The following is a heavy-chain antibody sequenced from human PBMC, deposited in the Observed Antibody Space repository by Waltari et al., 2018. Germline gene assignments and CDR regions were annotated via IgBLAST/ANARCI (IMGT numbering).Heavy chain of an antibody. V-gene: IGHV3-30-3*01. CDR3: VRGGRLATAAPDY. D-gene: IGHD6-13*01. J-gene: IGHJ4*02. Sequence: QVQLVESGGGVVQPGRSLRLSCAASGFTFTSYSMHWVRQAPGKGLEWVALISYDGNNKYYADSMTGRFTISRDNSKNTLCLQMDNLTPEDTGVYFCVRGGRLATAAPDYWGQGTLVTVSS. CDR1: GFTFTSYS. CDR2: ISYDGNNK.